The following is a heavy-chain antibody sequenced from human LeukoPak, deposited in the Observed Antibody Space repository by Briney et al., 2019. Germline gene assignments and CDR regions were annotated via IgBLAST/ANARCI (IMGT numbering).Heavy chain of an antibody. J-gene: IGHJ4*02. CDR3: AKDRANWAIDD. Sequence: PRGSLRLSCVASGFTFTDHPMNWVRQAPGKGLEWISYIGGDGIAFYADSVKGRFTASKDDARKSMYLQMNSLRVEDTAVYYCAKDRANWAIDDWGQGTQVTVSP. D-gene: IGHD3-16*01. CDR1: GFTFTDHP. V-gene: IGHV3-69-1*01. CDR2: IGGDGIA.